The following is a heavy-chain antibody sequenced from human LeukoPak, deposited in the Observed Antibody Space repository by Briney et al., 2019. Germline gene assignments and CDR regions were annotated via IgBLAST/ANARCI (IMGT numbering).Heavy chain of an antibody. Sequence: KPSETLSLTCTVSGGSISSSSYYWGWIRQPPGKGLEWIGSIYYSGSTYYNPSLKSRVAISVDTSKNQFSLKLSSVTAADTAVYYCARHDEYSSSWPRIPYYYYGMDVWGQGTTVTVSS. CDR1: GGSISSSSYY. D-gene: IGHD6-13*01. CDR3: ARHDEYSSSWPRIPYYYYGMDV. V-gene: IGHV4-39*01. CDR2: IYYSGST. J-gene: IGHJ6*02.